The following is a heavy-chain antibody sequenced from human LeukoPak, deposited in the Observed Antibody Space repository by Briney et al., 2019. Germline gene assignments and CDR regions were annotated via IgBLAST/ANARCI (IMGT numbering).Heavy chain of an antibody. J-gene: IGHJ4*02. V-gene: IGHV1-69*13. CDR2: IIPIFGTA. CDR3: ARGYGSGSQPPHSFDY. D-gene: IGHD3-10*01. Sequence: GASVMVSCKASGGTFSSYAISWVRQAPGQGLEWMGGIIPIFGTANYAQKFQGRVTITADESTSTAYMELSSLRSEDTAVYYCARGYGSGSQPPHSFDYWGQGTLVTVSS. CDR1: GGTFSSYA.